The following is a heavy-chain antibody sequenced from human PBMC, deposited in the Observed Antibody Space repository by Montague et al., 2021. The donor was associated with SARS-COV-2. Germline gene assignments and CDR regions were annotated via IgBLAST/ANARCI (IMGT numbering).Heavy chain of an antibody. D-gene: IGHD3-22*01. V-gene: IGHV4-4*09. CDR3: ARRGYYDSAGYHWHLDL. CDR2: ISSNGKT. CDR1: GGSINDHY. Sequence: SETLSLTCTASGGSINDHYRSWIRQSPGKGLEWIGYISSNGKTNYNPSLKSRVTLSAGASRNEFSLKLDSVTAADTAVYFCARRGYYDSAGYHWHLDLWGRGMLVTVSS. J-gene: IGHJ2*01.